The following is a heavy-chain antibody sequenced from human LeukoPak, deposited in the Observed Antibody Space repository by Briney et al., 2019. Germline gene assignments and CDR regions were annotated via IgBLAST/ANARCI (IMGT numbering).Heavy chain of an antibody. CDR1: GGSISSSSYY. CDR3: ARGVAAAVSPNWFDP. J-gene: IGHJ5*02. V-gene: IGHV4-39*07. CDR2: IYYSGST. D-gene: IGHD6-13*01. Sequence: PSETLSLTCTVSGGSISSSSYYWGWIRQPPGKGLEWIGSIYYSGSTYYNPSLKSRVTISVDTSKNQFSLKLSSVTAADTAVYYCARGVAAAVSPNWFDPWGQGTLVTVSS.